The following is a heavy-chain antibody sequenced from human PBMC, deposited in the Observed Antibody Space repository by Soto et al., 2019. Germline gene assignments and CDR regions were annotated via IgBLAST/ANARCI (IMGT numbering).Heavy chain of an antibody. Sequence: GGSLRLSCAASGFTFSSYAMHGVRQAPGKGLEWVAVISYDGSNKYYADSVKGRFTISRDNSKNTLYLQMNSLRAEDTAVYYCARDLFRYSSGWYYFDYWGQGTLVTVSS. D-gene: IGHD6-19*01. J-gene: IGHJ4*02. V-gene: IGHV3-30-3*01. CDR1: GFTFSSYA. CDR2: ISYDGSNK. CDR3: ARDLFRYSSGWYYFDY.